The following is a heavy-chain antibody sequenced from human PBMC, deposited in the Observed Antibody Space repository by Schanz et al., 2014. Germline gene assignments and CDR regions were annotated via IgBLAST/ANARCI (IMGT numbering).Heavy chain of an antibody. J-gene: IGHJ4*02. CDR3: TTYCDGGCAIDN. Sequence: DVQLLESGGGLVKPGGSLRLSCAASGFTFSDAWMTWVRQAPGKGLEWVGRIKSKTDGGTTDYAAPVKGRFTISRDDSKNTLFLQMNSLKTEDTAVYYCTTYCDGGCAIDNWGQGALVTVSS. D-gene: IGHD6-19*01. V-gene: IGHV3-15*01. CDR1: GFTFSDAW. CDR2: IKSKTDGGTT.